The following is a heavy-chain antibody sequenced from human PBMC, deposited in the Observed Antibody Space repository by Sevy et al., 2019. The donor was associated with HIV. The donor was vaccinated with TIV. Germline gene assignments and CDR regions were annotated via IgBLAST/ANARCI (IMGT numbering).Heavy chain of an antibody. Sequence: GGSLRLSCAASGFTFSSYSMNWVRQAPGKGLEWVSSISSSSSYIYYAHSVKGRFTISRDNAKNSLYLQMNSLRAEDTAVYYCARDQYYYGSGSLAYWGQGTLVTVSS. CDR1: GFTFSSYS. CDR3: ARDQYYYGSGSLAY. CDR2: ISSSSSYI. J-gene: IGHJ4*02. V-gene: IGHV3-21*01. D-gene: IGHD3-10*01.